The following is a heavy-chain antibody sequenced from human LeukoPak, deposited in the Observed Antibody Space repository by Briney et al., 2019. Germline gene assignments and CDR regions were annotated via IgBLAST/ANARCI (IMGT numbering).Heavy chain of an antibody. V-gene: IGHV1-2*02. D-gene: IGHD2-8*02. CDR3: ARDTALTTIPGGPEY. Sequence: ASVKVSCKASGYTFTGYYMHWVRQAPGQGLEWMGWINPNSGGTNYAQKFQGRVTMTRDTSISTAYMELRSLTSDDTALYYCARDTALTTIPGGPEYWGQGTLVTVSS. CDR1: GYTFTGYY. CDR2: INPNSGGT. J-gene: IGHJ4*02.